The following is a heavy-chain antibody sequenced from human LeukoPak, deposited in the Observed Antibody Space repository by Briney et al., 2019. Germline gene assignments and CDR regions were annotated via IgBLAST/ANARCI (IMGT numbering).Heavy chain of an antibody. CDR1: GFTFRSYS. V-gene: IGHV3-48*02. CDR3: ARGAIAARPDY. J-gene: IGHJ4*02. D-gene: IGHD6-6*01. Sequence: QTGGSLRLSCAASGFTFRSYSMNWVRPAPGKGLEGVSYISSSSSSISYANSVQGRFTISRDNAKNSLYPQMNSLRDEDTAVYYCARGAIAARPDYWGQGTQVTVSS. CDR2: ISSSSSSI.